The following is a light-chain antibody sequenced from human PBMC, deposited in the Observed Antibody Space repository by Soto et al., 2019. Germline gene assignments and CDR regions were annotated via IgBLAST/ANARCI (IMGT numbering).Light chain of an antibody. J-gene: IGLJ2*01. Sequence: QPVLTQPPSASGTPGQRVTISCSGSSSNIGSNTVKWYQQLPGTAPKLLIYNNNQRPSGVPDRFSGSKSGTSGSLAISGLQSEDEADYYCAAWDDSLNGVVFGGGTKLTVL. CDR3: AAWDDSLNGVV. V-gene: IGLV1-44*01. CDR1: SSNIGSNT. CDR2: NNN.